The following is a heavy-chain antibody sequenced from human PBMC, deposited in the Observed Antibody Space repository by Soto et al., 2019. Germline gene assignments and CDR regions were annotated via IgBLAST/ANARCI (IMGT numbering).Heavy chain of an antibody. V-gene: IGHV4-59*01. CDR3: GSQNYYDLYYGMDV. J-gene: IGHJ6*02. CDR2: IYYSGGT. D-gene: IGHD3-22*01. CDR1: GGSISSYY. Sequence: SETLSLTCTVSGGSISSYYWSWIRQPPGKGLEWIGYIYYSGGTNYNPSLKSRVTISVDTSKNQFSLKLSSVTAADTAVYYCGSQNYYDLYYGMDVWGQGTTVTVSS.